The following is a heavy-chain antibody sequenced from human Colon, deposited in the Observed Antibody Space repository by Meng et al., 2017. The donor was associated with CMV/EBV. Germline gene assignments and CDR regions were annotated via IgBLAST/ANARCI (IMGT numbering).Heavy chain of an antibody. D-gene: IGHD3-10*01. J-gene: IGHJ4*02. V-gene: IGHV3-30*02. CDR1: GFTFRDYG. Sequence: GESLKISCAASGFTFRDYGIHWVRQAPGKGLEWVSFIRYDGNNQYYSDSVKGRFTISRDNSKNTVFLQMNSLTAADTAVYYCAKGGWTSDYYFDYWGQGMLVTVSS. CDR3: AKGGWTSDYYFDY. CDR2: IRYDGNNQ.